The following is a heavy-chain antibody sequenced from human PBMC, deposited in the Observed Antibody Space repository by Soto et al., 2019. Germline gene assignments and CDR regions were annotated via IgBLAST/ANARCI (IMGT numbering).Heavy chain of an antibody. CDR1: GGSISSGGYY. V-gene: IGHV4-31*03. Sequence: SETLSLTCTVSGGSISSGGYYWSWIRQHPGKGLEWIGYIYYSGSTYYNPSLKSRVTISVDTSKNQFPLKLSSVTAADTAVYYCAMTAGTGGAFDYWGQGTMVTVSS. D-gene: IGHD1-7*01. J-gene: IGHJ4*02. CDR3: AMTAGTGGAFDY. CDR2: IYYSGST.